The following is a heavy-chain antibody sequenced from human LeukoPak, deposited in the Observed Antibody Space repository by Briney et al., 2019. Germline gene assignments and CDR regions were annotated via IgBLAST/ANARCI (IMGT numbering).Heavy chain of an antibody. CDR1: GFTFSSYG. J-gene: IGHJ1*01. V-gene: IGHV3-30*02. Sequence: PGGSLRLSCAASGFTFSSYGMHWVRQAPGKGLEWVAFIRYDGSNKYYADSVKGRFTISRDNSKNTLYLQMNSLRAEDTAVYYCAKDVSADCYDSSGYYSEYFQHWGQGTLVTVSS. D-gene: IGHD3-22*01. CDR3: AKDVSADCYDSSGYYSEYFQH. CDR2: IRYDGSNK.